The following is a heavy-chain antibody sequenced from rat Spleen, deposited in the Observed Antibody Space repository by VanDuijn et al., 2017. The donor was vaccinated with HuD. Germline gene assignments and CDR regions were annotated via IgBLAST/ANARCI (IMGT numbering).Heavy chain of an antibody. J-gene: IGHJ2*01. V-gene: IGHV2-77*01. CDR2: IWGDGST. D-gene: IGHD1-11*01. CDR1: GFSLTSYG. Sequence: QVQMKETGPGLVQTTQTLSVTCTVSGFSLTSYGVHWVRQAPGKGLEWMGIIWGDGSTNYNSALKSRQSISRDTSKSQVFLKMNRQQTDDTAVYYCAEIPTEVIVSELPLGYWGQGVMVTVSS. CDR3: AEIPTEVIVSELPLGY.